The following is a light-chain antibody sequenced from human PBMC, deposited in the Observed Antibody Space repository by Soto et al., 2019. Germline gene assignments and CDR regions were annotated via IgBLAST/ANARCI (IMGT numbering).Light chain of an antibody. CDR2: GAS. CDR1: QSFSSTF. J-gene: IGKJ1*01. CDR3: QQYASSVT. Sequence: PGDRATLSCRASQSFSSTFFAWYQQKPGQAPRLLIYGASSSATGIPDRFSGSGSGTDFTLTISRLEPEDFAVYYCQQYASSVTFGQGTKVEIK. V-gene: IGKV3-20*01.